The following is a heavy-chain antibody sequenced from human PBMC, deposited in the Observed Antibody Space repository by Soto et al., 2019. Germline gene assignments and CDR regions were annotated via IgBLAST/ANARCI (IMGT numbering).Heavy chain of an antibody. V-gene: IGHV4-4*07. Sequence: QVQLQESGPGLVRPSETLYLICNVSGGPISNYYWSWVRQPAGKGLEWVGRIYSDGATNYSPSLKSRVFMSLDMSGNQFSLQLNSVTAADTAVYYCSRVGCSNSNCQTRGMDVWGQGTTVIVSS. D-gene: IGHD2-2*01. CDR3: SRVGCSNSNCQTRGMDV. J-gene: IGHJ6*02. CDR2: IYSDGAT. CDR1: GGPISNYY.